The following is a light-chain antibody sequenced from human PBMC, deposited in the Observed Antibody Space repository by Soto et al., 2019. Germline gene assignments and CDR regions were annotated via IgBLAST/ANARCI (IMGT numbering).Light chain of an antibody. CDR1: SSDVGGYNY. CDR2: EVS. CDR3: ISYAGSNNVL. Sequence: QSVLTQPPSASGSPGQSVTISCTGTSSDVGGYNYVSWYQQHPGKAPNLLIYEVSKRPSGVPDRFSGSKSGNTASLTVSGLQAEDEADYYCISYAGSNNVLFGGGTKLTVL. V-gene: IGLV2-8*01. J-gene: IGLJ2*01.